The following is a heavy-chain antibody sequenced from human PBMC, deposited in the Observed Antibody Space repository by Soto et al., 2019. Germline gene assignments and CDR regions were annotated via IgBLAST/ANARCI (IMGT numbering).Heavy chain of an antibody. CDR1: GDTLTTFY. CDR2: INPSGGST. Sequence: QVQLVQSGAEVKKPGASVNLSCKASGDTLTTFYIQWVRQAPGQGLEWMGIINPSGGSTKYAHKFQDRITMTRDTSTTTVYMELSSLRSEDTPVYYCASRYCRGNSCHFVRDYYNMDVWGQGTTVTVSS. D-gene: IGHD2-15*01. J-gene: IGHJ6*02. V-gene: IGHV1-46*01. CDR3: ASRYCRGNSCHFVRDYYNMDV.